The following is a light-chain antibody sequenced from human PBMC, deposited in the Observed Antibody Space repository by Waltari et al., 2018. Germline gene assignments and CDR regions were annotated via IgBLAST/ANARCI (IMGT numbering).Light chain of an antibody. CDR1: SRHSSTV. Sequence: QLVLTQSPSASASLGASGKLTCTLSSRHSSTVMAWHHQQPEKGPRYLMKVNSDGSHSKGDKIPDRFSGSSSGAEHYLTISSLQSEDEADYYCQTGGHGTWVFGGGTKLTVL. J-gene: IGLJ3*02. CDR3: QTGGHGTWV. CDR2: VNSDGSH. V-gene: IGLV4-69*01.